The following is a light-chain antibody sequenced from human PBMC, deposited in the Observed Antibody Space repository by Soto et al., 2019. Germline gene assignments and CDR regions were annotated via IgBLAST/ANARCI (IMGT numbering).Light chain of an antibody. J-gene: IGLJ2*01. CDR1: SSDVGGYNY. CDR2: AVS. V-gene: IGLV2-14*01. CDR3: GSFKTSPTLVV. Sequence: QSVLTQPASVSGSPGQSITISCTGTSSDVGGYNYVSWFQQHPGKAPKLMIYAVSNRPSGVSNRFSGSKSGNTASLTICGLRVEEEADYYGGSFKTSPTLVVLGGGTKLTV.